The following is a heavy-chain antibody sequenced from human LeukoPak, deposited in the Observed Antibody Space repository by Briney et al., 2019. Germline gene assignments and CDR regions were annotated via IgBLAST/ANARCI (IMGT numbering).Heavy chain of an antibody. Sequence: ASVRVSCKASGYIFTPYGSSWVRQAPAQEVDWMGWISSYNGNTNDAPKFQGRVTMTTDTSTSTAYMELRILRSDDTAVYYCTRVSWFPGTSYYYMDVWGKGTTVTVSS. CDR3: TRVSWFPGTSYYYMDV. D-gene: IGHD1-1*01. V-gene: IGHV1-18*01. CDR1: GYIFTPYG. J-gene: IGHJ6*03. CDR2: ISSYNGNT.